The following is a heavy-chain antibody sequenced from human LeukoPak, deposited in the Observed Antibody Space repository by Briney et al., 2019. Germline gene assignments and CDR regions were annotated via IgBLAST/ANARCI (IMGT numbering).Heavy chain of an antibody. V-gene: IGHV4-39*01. J-gene: IGHJ4*02. CDR2: MYYSGRT. CDR3: ARHLSGTAMAHYFDY. CDR1: GASISSGRNY. D-gene: IGHD2-2*01. Sequence: SETLSLTCTVSGASISSGRNYWGWIRQPPGKGLEWIASMYYSGRTDYNPSLKSRVSVSVDTSKNQLSLKLYSETAADTAMYYCARHLSGTAMAHYFDYWGQGTVVTVSP.